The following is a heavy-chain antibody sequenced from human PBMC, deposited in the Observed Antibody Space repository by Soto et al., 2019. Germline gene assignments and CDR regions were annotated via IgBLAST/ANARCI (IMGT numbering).Heavy chain of an antibody. V-gene: IGHV3-33*01. D-gene: IGHD6-13*01. Sequence: QVQLVESGGGVVQPGRSLRLSCAASGFTFSSYGMHWVRQAPGKGLEWVAVIWYDGTNKYYADSVKGRFTISRDNSKNTLYLQMNSLRAEDTAVYYCARGYSSNSGVFDYWGQGTLVTVSS. J-gene: IGHJ4*02. CDR2: IWYDGTNK. CDR3: ARGYSSNSGVFDY. CDR1: GFTFSSYG.